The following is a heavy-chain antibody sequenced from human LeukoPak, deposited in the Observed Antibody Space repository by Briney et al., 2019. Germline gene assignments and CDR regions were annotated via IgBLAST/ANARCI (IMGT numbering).Heavy chain of an antibody. J-gene: IGHJ5*02. CDR2: IEERGRT. CDR1: GGSLTSYY. D-gene: IGHD5/OR15-5a*01. Sequence: TSETLSLTCAVYGGSLTSYYWSWIRQTPGGGLAWIGEIEERGRTTFNPFFRTRVTISVDTPQNHCSRKMHSVTAADTAVYYCARPHYSSSTTCSGPLHLWGQGTQVTVPS. V-gene: IGHV4-34*01. CDR3: ARPHYSSSTTCSGPLHL.